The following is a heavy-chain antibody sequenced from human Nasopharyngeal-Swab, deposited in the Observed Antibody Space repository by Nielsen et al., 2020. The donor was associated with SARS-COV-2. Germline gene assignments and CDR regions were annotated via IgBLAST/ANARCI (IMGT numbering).Heavy chain of an antibody. CDR1: GFTFSSSG. V-gene: IGHV3-33*08. CDR2: IWYDGSNK. Sequence: GESLKISCAASGFTFSSSGMHWVRQAPGKGLEWVAVIWYDGSNKYYADSVKGRFTISRDNSKNTLYLQMNSLRAEDTAVYYCARDLAVYYYDSSGPPGGWGQGTLVTVSS. CDR3: ARDLAVYYYDSSGPPGG. D-gene: IGHD3-22*01. J-gene: IGHJ4*02.